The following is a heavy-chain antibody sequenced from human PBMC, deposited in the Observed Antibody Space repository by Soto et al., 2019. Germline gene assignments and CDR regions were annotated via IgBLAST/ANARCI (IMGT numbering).Heavy chain of an antibody. V-gene: IGHV4-39*01. D-gene: IGHD6-19*01. CDR2: IYYSGST. Sequence: SETLSLTCTVSGGSISSSSYYWGWIRQPPGKGLEWIGSIYYSGSTYYNPSLKSRVTISVDTSKNQFSLKLSSVTAADTAVYYCARHRTSSGWSYWYFDLWGRGTLVTVSS. J-gene: IGHJ2*01. CDR1: GGSISSSSYY. CDR3: ARHRTSSGWSYWYFDL.